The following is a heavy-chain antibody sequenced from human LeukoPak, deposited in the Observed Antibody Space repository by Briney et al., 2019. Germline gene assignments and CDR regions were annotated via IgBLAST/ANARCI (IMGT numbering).Heavy chain of an antibody. CDR1: GYTFTSYG. V-gene: IGHV1-18*01. Sequence: ASVKVSCKASGYTFTSYGISWVRQAPGQGLEWMGWISAYNGNTNCAQKLQGRLTMTTDTSTSTAYMELRSLRSDDTAVYYCARLRYFAWLSYYYYMDVWGKGTTVTVSS. CDR2: ISAYNGNT. D-gene: IGHD3-9*01. J-gene: IGHJ6*03. CDR3: ARLRYFAWLSYYYYMDV.